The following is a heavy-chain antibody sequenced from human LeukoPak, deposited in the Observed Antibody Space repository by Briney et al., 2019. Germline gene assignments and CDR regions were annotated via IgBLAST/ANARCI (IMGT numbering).Heavy chain of an antibody. Sequence: GESLKISCKGSGYSFTGYWIGWVRQMPGKGLEWMGIIYPDNSNTRYSPSFQGQVTISADKSITTAYLQWSSLKASDTAIYYCVRPGADYYGNFYDGFNIWGQGTMVTVSS. V-gene: IGHV5-51*01. CDR1: GYSFTGYW. CDR2: IYPDNSNT. D-gene: IGHD5/OR15-5a*01. CDR3: VRPGADYYGNFYDGFNI. J-gene: IGHJ3*02.